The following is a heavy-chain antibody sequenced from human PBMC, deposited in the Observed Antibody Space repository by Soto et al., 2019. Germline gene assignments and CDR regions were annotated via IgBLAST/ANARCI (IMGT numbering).Heavy chain of an antibody. CDR2: ISGSGGST. J-gene: IGHJ6*03. CDR3: AKVCFGPYYYYYMDV. CDR1: GFTFSSYA. V-gene: IGHV3-23*01. D-gene: IGHD3-10*01. Sequence: GGSLRLSCAASGFTFSSYAMSWVRQAPGKGLEWVSAISGSGGSTYYADSVKGRFTISRDNSKNTLYLQMNSLRAEDTAVYYCAKVCFGPYYYYYMDVWGKGTTVTVSS.